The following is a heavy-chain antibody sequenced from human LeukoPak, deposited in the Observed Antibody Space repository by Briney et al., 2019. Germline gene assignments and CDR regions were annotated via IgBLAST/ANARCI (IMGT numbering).Heavy chain of an antibody. CDR2: IKQDGSEK. J-gene: IGHJ4*02. D-gene: IGHD3-3*01. V-gene: IGHV3-7*01. CDR3: AREYYDFWSGREYYFGY. CDR1: GFTVSSYW. Sequence: GGSLRLSCAASGFTVSSYWMSWVRQAPGKGLEWVANIKQDGSEKYYVDSVKGRFTISRDNAKNSLYLQMNSLRAEDTAVYYCAREYYDFWSGREYYFGYWGQGTLVTVSS.